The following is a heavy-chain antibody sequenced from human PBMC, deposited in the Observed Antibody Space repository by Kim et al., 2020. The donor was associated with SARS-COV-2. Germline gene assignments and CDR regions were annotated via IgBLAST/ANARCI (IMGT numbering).Heavy chain of an antibody. Sequence: SVKVSCKASRGTFSSYAISWVRQAPGQGLEWMGGIIPIFGTANYAQKFQGRVTITTDESTSTAYMELSNLRSEDTAVYYCARDFGGEQLDTGGWFDPWGQGTLVTVSS. CDR2: IIPIFGTA. D-gene: IGHD6-13*01. J-gene: IGHJ5*02. V-gene: IGHV1-69*05. CDR1: RGTFSSYA. CDR3: ARDFGGEQLDTGGWFDP.